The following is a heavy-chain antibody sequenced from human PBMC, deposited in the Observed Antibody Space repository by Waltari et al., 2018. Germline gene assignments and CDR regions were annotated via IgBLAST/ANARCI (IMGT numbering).Heavy chain of an antibody. CDR3: ARSYYYDSSGSTATTFDY. V-gene: IGHV1-3*01. CDR2: INAGSVNT. D-gene: IGHD3-22*01. J-gene: IGHJ4*02. CDR1: GYTFTSFA. Sequence: QVQLVQSGTEVKKPGASVKLSCKASGYTFTSFAMPWVRQAPGPSVEWMGWINAGSVNTKYSQKFQGRVTITWDTSASTVYMELTSLRSEDTAVYYCARSYYYDSSGSTATTFDYWGQGTLVTVSS.